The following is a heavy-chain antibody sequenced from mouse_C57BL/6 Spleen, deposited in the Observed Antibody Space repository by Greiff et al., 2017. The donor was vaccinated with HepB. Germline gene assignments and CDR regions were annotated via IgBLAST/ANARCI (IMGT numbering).Heavy chain of an antibody. V-gene: IGHV1-80*01. CDR3: ARWDYYGSSLFAY. J-gene: IGHJ3*01. CDR1: GYAFSSYW. Sequence: QVQLKQSGAELVKPGASVKISCKASGYAFSSYWMNWVKQRPGKGLEWIGQIYPGDGDTNYNGKFKGKATLTADKSSSTAYMQLSSLTSEDSAVYFCARWDYYGSSLFAYWGQGTLVTVSA. CDR2: IYPGDGDT. D-gene: IGHD1-1*01.